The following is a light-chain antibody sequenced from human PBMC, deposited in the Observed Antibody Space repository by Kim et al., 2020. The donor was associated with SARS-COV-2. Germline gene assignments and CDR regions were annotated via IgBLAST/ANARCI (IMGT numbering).Light chain of an antibody. V-gene: IGKV1-39*01. CDR1: GTISRH. J-gene: IGKJ5*01. CDR3: QQSSSTPIT. Sequence: AAVGDRVTITCRARGTISRHLHWYQQRPGKAPKLLIDSASSLQSGVPSRFSGSGSGTDFSLTITSLQPEDFATYFCQQSSSTPITFGQGTRLEIK. CDR2: SAS.